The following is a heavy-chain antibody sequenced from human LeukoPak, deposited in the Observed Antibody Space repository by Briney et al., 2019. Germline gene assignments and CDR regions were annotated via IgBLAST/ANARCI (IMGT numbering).Heavy chain of an antibody. V-gene: IGHV3-53*01. J-gene: IGHJ4*02. CDR2: IYSDGGT. Sequence: GGSLRLSCAASGFTVSSNYMSWVRQAPGKGLEWVSFIYSDGGTSYADSVKGRFTISRDNSKNTLYLQMNSLRVEDTAVHYCVYDFWSGPDSWGQGTLVTVSS. CDR3: VYDFWSGPDS. CDR1: GFTVSSNY. D-gene: IGHD3-3*01.